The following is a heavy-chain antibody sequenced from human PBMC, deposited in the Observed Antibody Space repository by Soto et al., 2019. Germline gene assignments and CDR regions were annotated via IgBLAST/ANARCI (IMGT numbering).Heavy chain of an antibody. J-gene: IGHJ6*02. Sequence: GGSLRLSCAASGFTFSSYWMHWVRQAPGKGLVWVSRINSDGSSTSYADSVKGRFTISRDNAKNTLYLQMNSLRAEDTAVYYCASTLYYYYGMDVWGQGTTVTVSS. CDR3: ASTLYYYYGMDV. D-gene: IGHD3-16*01. CDR1: GFTFSSYW. CDR2: INSDGSST. V-gene: IGHV3-74*01.